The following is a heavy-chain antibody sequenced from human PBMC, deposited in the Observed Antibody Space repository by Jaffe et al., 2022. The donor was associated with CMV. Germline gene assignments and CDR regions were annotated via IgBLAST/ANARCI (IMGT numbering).Heavy chain of an antibody. CDR1: GGSISSYY. D-gene: IGHD2-21*02. V-gene: IGHV4-59*01. CDR3: ARAPYGGNSILFDY. J-gene: IGHJ4*02. Sequence: QVQLQESGPGLVKPSETLSLTCTVSGGSISSYYWSWIRQPPGKGLEWIGYIYYSGSTNYNPSLKSRVTISVDTSKNQFSLKLSSVTAADTAVYYCARAPYGGNSILFDYWGQGTLVTVSS. CDR2: IYYSGST.